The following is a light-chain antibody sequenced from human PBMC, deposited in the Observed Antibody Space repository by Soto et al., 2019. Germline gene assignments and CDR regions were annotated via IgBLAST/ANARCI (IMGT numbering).Light chain of an antibody. CDR1: QSISSW. Sequence: GDRVTTTCRASQSISSWLAWYQQKPGKAPKLLIYDASSLESGVPSRFSGSGSGTEFTLTISSLQPDDFATYYRQQYNSYSTFGQGTKVDIK. CDR3: QQYNSYST. V-gene: IGKV1-5*01. CDR2: DAS. J-gene: IGKJ1*01.